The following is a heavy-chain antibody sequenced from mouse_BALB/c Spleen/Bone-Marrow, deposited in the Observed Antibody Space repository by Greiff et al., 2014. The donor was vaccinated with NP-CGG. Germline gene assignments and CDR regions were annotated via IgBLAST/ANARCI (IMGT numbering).Heavy chain of an antibody. CDR1: GFNIKDTY. J-gene: IGHJ3*01. Sequence: EVQLVESGAELVKPGASVKLSCTASGFNIKDTYMHWVKQRPEQGLEWIGRIDPANGNTKYDPKFQGKATITADTSSNTAYLQLSSLTSEDTAVYYGANYYYGSSLFAYWGQGTLVTVSA. D-gene: IGHD1-1*01. CDR2: IDPANGNT. CDR3: ANYYYGSSLFAY. V-gene: IGHV14-3*02.